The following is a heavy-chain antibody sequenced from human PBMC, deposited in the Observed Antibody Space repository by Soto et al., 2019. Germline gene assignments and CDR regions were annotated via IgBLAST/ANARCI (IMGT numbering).Heavy chain of an antibody. CDR1: GFTFSSYA. CDR2: ISGSGGST. Sequence: GGSLRLSCAASGFTFSSYAMSWVRQAPGKGLEWVSAISGSGGSTYYADSVKGRFTISRDNSKNTLYLQMNSLRAEDTAVYYCAKAREFFDILTGSPYLFDYWGQGTLVTVSS. V-gene: IGHV3-23*01. D-gene: IGHD3-9*01. CDR3: AKAREFFDILTGSPYLFDY. J-gene: IGHJ4*02.